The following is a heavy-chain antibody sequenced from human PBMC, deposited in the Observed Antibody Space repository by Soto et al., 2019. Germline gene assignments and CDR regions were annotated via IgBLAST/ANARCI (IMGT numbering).Heavy chain of an antibody. J-gene: IGHJ6*02. Sequence: GASVKVSCKASGYTFTGYYLHWVRQAPGQGLEWMGIINPSGGSTNYAQKFQGRVTMTRDTSTSTVYMELSSLRSEDTAVYYCARDHRRPSVRHSYGMDVWGQGTTVTVSS. D-gene: IGHD3-22*01. CDR1: GYTFTGYY. V-gene: IGHV1-46*01. CDR3: ARDHRRPSVRHSYGMDV. CDR2: INPSGGST.